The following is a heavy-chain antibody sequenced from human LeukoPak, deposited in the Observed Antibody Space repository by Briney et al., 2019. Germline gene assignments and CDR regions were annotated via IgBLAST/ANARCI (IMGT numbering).Heavy chain of an antibody. D-gene: IGHD3-9*01. CDR3: ASLVLRYFVWLFPDDAFDI. V-gene: IGHV3-7*03. Sequence: PGGSLRLSCAASGFTFSSYWMSWVRQAPGKGLEWVANIKQDGSEKYYVDYVKGRFTISRDNAKNSLYLQMNSLRAEDTAVYYCASLVLRYFVWLFPDDAFDIWGQGTMVTVSS. CDR1: GFTFSSYW. CDR2: IKQDGSEK. J-gene: IGHJ3*02.